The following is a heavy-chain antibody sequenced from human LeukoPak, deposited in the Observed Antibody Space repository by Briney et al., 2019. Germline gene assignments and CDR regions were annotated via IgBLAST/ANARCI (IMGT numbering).Heavy chain of an antibody. CDR2: IIPILDIA. J-gene: IGHJ4*02. D-gene: IGHD3-22*01. V-gene: IGHV1-69*04. Sequence: SVKVSCKASGGTFSSYAISWVRQAPGQGLEWMGRIIPILDIANYAQKFQGRVTITADKSTSTAYMELSSLRSEDTAVYYCARDNYYYDSSGYYYTTFDYWGQGTLVTVSS. CDR3: ARDNYYYDSSGYYYTTFDY. CDR1: GGTFSSYA.